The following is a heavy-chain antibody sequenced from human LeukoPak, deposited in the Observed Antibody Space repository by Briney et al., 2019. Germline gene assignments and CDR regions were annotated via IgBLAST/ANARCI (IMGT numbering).Heavy chain of an antibody. D-gene: IGHD1-26*01. CDR2: INSDGSST. CDR1: GFTFSRYW. Sequence: PGGSLRLSCAASGFTFSRYWMQWVRQTPGKGLVWVSRINSDGSSTTYADSVKGRFTISRDNAKNTLFLQMNSLRAEDTAIYYWAKGGGAATFDFWGQGILVVVSS. CDR3: AKGGGAATFDF. J-gene: IGHJ4*02. V-gene: IGHV3-74*01.